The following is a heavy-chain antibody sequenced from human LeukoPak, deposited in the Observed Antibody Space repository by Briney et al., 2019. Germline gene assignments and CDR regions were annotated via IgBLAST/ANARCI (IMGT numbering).Heavy chain of an antibody. J-gene: IGHJ4*02. CDR1: GFTFSSYA. V-gene: IGHV3-23*01. D-gene: IGHD2-15*01. Sequence: GGSLRLSCGGSGFTFSSYAMSWVRQAPGKGLEWVSAISGSGTDTFYANSVKGRFTISRDNPKNTPYLQMSSLRAEDTAVYYCAKGGGSSCYSPSDYWGQGTLVTVSS. CDR3: AKGGGSSCYSPSDY. CDR2: ISGSGTDT.